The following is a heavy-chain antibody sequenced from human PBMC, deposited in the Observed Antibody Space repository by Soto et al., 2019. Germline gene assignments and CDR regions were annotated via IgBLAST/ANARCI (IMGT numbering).Heavy chain of an antibody. CDR2: IYYDGNT. D-gene: IGHD3-3*01. Sequence: SASLSFTCPVSADPVTSGSHYGGCLRLHPGKGLESIANIYYDGNTYYNPSLKGRVTISLDTSKNQFSLRLNSVTAADTAVYYCARSSIKPQVFMYPFDSWSQGTLVT. CDR3: ARSSIKPQVFMYPFDS. CDR1: ADPVTSGSHY. V-gene: IGHV4-39*01. J-gene: IGHJ4*02.